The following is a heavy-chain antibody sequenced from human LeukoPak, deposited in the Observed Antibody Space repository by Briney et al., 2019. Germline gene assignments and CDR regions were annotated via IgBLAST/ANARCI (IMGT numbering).Heavy chain of an antibody. V-gene: IGHV3-23*01. CDR3: ASPRVVVVAASGYFDY. D-gene: IGHD2-15*01. Sequence: PGGSLRLSCAASGLTFSSYAMSWVRQAPGKGLEWVSAISGSGGSTYYADSVKGRFTISRDNSKNTLYLQMNSLRAEDTAVYYCASPRVVVVAASGYFDYWGQGTLVTVSS. CDR1: GLTFSSYA. CDR2: ISGSGGST. J-gene: IGHJ4*02.